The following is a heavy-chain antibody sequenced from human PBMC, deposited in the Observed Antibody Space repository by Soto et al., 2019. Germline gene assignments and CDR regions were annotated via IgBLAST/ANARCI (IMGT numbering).Heavy chain of an antibody. D-gene: IGHD3-9*01. CDR3: ARHFSVDHFDY. V-gene: IGHV4-39*01. CDR2: IYYSGST. Sequence: LETLSLTCTVSGDSITSNSYFWAWIRQPPGKGLEWIGSIYYSGSTYHNPSLKSRVTISVDRSNNQFSLKLTSVTAADTAVYYCARHFSVDHFDYWGQGALLTVSS. CDR1: GDSITSNSYF. J-gene: IGHJ4*02.